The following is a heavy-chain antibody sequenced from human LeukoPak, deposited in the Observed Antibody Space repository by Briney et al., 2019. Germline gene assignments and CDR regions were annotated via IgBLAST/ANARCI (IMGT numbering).Heavy chain of an antibody. CDR2: IIPIFGTA. Sequence: SVTVSCKASGGTFSSYAISWVRQAPGQGLEWMGGIIPIFGTANYAQKFQGRVTITADESTSTAYMELSSLRSEDTAVYYCARGYDSSGYYFPFDYWGQGTLVTVSS. CDR3: ARGYDSSGYYFPFDY. V-gene: IGHV1-69*01. D-gene: IGHD3-22*01. CDR1: GGTFSSYA. J-gene: IGHJ4*02.